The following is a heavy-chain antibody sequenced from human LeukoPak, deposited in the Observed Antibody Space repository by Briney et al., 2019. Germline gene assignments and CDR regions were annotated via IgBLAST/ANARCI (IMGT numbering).Heavy chain of an antibody. J-gene: IGHJ3*02. V-gene: IGHV3-48*03. Sequence: PGGALRVSCAESLFTFISYEIDWVRGAPGEGRGWVSYIDSSGGCRYYADYVEGRFTSSRDNAKNSLYLQMNSLRVEDTDVYYCAREDGDAFDIWGQGTVVSVSS. CDR1: LFTFISYE. CDR2: IDSSGGCR. CDR3: AREDGDAFDI. D-gene: IGHD5-24*01.